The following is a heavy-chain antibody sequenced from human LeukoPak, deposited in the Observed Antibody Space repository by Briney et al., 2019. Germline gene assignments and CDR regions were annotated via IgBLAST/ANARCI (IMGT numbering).Heavy chain of an antibody. CDR2: IKQDGIEK. V-gene: IGHV3-7*01. CDR1: GFTFDTYW. CDR3: ARDNYYDSSGYSDY. D-gene: IGHD3-22*01. J-gene: IGHJ4*02. Sequence: GGSLRLSCAASGFTFDTYWMTWVRQAPGKGLEWVADIKQDGIEKYYVDSVKGRFTISRDNAKNSLYLQMNSLRAEDTAVYYCARDNYYDSSGYSDYWGQGTLVTVSS.